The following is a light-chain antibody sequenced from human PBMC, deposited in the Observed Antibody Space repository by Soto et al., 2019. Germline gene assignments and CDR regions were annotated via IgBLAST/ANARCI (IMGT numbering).Light chain of an antibody. CDR1: SSNIGAGYA. V-gene: IGLV1-40*01. Sequence: QAVVTQPPSVSGAPGQRVTISCTGTSSNIGAGYAVHWYQQLPGTAPKLLIYNNDNRPSGVPDRISASYSGTSASLAITGLQAEDEAHYYCQSYDDGLSGSVFGGGTKLTVL. CDR2: NND. J-gene: IGLJ2*01. CDR3: QSYDDGLSGSV.